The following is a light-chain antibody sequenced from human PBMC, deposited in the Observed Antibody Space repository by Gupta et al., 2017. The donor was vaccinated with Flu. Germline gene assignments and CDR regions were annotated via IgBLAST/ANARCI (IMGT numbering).Light chain of an antibody. CDR1: QNVGSSY. V-gene: IGKV3-20*01. CDR2: GSS. Sequence: EIVLTQSPGTLSLSPGDRATLSCRASQNVGSSYLVWYQQKPGQAPRLLIYGSSSRATGTPDRFSGSGSGTEFTLTISRREPEDFAVYYCQQEDYSLKAFGQGTRVEIK. J-gene: IGKJ1*01. CDR3: QQEDYSLKA.